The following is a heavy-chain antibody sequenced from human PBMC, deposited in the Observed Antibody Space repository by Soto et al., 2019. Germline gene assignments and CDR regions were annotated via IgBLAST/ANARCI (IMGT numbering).Heavy chain of an antibody. J-gene: IGHJ4*02. V-gene: IGHV4-4*02. CDR1: GDSLSNDNW. CDR3: ATAPNSTVVLVS. Sequence: QVQLQESGPRLVKPSGTLSLTCAVSGDSLSNDNWWTWVRQAPGKGLEWIGEGFHNGNTNYNPSLESPVTISLDKSKNQFSLTMTSVTAADTAIYYCATAPNSTVVLVSWGQGTLVTVSS. CDR2: GFHNGNT. D-gene: IGHD2-21*01.